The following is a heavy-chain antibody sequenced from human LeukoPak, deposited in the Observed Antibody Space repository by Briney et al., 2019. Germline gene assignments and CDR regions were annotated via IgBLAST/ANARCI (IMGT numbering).Heavy chain of an antibody. CDR2: IYYSGST. Sequence: SETLSLTCTVSGGSISSSTYYWSWIRQPPGKGLEWIGYIYYSGSTNYNPSLKSRVTISVDTSKNQFSLKLSSVTAADTAVYYCARGTNWAYYGMDVWGQGTTVTVSS. J-gene: IGHJ6*02. D-gene: IGHD2-2*01. V-gene: IGHV4-61*01. CDR3: ARGTNWAYYGMDV. CDR1: GGSISSSTYY.